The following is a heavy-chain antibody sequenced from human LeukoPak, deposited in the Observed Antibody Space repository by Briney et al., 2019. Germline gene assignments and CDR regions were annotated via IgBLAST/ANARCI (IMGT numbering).Heavy chain of an antibody. V-gene: IGHV3-7*01. Sequence: GGSLRLSCAASGFTFSSYWMSWVRQAPGKGLEWVANIKQDGSEKYYVDSVKGRFTISRDNGKNSLYLQMNSLRAEDTAVYYCARQIVGATTGDAFDIWGQGTMVTVSS. CDR2: IKQDGSEK. CDR3: ARQIVGATTGDAFDI. CDR1: GFTFSSYW. D-gene: IGHD1-26*01. J-gene: IGHJ3*02.